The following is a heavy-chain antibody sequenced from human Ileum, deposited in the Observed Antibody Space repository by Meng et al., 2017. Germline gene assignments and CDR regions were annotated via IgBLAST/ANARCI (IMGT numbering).Heavy chain of an antibody. J-gene: IGHJ4*02. CDR3: ARAWSSSWSFLDF. CDR1: GGSFSGYY. CDR2: INRGGNT. V-gene: IGHV4-34*01. D-gene: IGHD6-13*01. Sequence: VQLLQWGAGLLKPSETLSLTCAVSGGSFSGYYWTWIRQSPGKGLEWIGEINRGGNTNYNPSLKSRITMSVDTSKNQFFLNLTSVTPADTAVYYCARAWSSSWSFLDFWGQGGLVTASS.